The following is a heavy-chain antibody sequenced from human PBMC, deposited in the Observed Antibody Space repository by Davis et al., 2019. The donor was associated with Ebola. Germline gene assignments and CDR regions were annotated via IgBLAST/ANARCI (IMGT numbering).Heavy chain of an antibody. CDR3: ARAYGDYKYYYYGMDV. CDR1: GFTFSSYA. D-gene: IGHD4-17*01. Sequence: GESLKISCAASGFTFSSYAMHWVRQAPGKGLEYVSAISSNGGSTYYANSVKGRFTISRDNSKNTLYLQMGSLRAEDMAVYYCARAYGDYKYYYYGMDVWGQGTTVTVSS. V-gene: IGHV3-64*01. CDR2: ISSNGGST. J-gene: IGHJ6*02.